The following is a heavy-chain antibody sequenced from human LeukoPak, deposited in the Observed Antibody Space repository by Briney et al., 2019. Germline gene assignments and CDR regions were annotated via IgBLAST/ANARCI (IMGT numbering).Heavy chain of an antibody. D-gene: IGHD2-21*02. Sequence: GASVKVSCKASGGTFSSYAISWVRQAPGQGLEWMGGIIPIFGTANYAQKLQGRVTITADESTSTAYMELSSLRSEDTAVYYCASSGVVVTAILDYWGQGTLVTVSS. J-gene: IGHJ4*02. CDR3: ASSGVVVTAILDY. V-gene: IGHV1-69*13. CDR1: GGTFSSYA. CDR2: IIPIFGTA.